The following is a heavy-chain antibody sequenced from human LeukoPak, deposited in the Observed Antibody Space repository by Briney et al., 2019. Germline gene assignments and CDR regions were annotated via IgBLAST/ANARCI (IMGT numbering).Heavy chain of an antibody. Sequence: SETLSLTCTVSGGSISSYYWSWIRQPPGKGLEWIGYIYYSGSTNYNPSLKSRVTISVDTSKNQFSLKLSSVTAADTAVYYCARDQGRGHAYNWFDPWGQGTLVTASS. CDR3: ARDQGRGHAYNWFDP. CDR2: IYYSGST. J-gene: IGHJ5*02. CDR1: GGSISSYY. V-gene: IGHV4-59*01.